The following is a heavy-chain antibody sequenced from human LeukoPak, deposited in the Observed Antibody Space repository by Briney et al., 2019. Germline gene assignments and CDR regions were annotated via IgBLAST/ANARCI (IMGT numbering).Heavy chain of an antibody. CDR2: INHSGST. CDR3: ARSGYCSGGSCHQPFDY. D-gene: IGHD2-15*01. Sequence: PSETLSLTCAVYGGSFSGYYWSWIRQPPGKGLEWIGEINHSGSTNYNPSLKSRVTISVDTSKNQFSLKLSSATAADTAVYYCARSGYCSGGSCHQPFDYWGQGTLVTVSS. J-gene: IGHJ4*02. CDR1: GGSFSGYY. V-gene: IGHV4-34*01.